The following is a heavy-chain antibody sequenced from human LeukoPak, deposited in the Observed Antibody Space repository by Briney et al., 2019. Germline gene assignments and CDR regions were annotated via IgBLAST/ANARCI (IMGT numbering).Heavy chain of an antibody. V-gene: IGHV3-48*01. CDR1: GFIFTSYS. CDR3: ARQRAGFTVTTSDY. CDR2: ISSISSTI. D-gene: IGHD4-17*01. Sequence: TGGSLRLSCAASGFIFTSYSMNWVRQAAGKGLEWGSYISSISSTIYYADSVKGRFTISRNNAKNSLYLQMNSLRAEDTAVYYCARQRAGFTVTTSDYWGQGTLVTVSS. J-gene: IGHJ4*02.